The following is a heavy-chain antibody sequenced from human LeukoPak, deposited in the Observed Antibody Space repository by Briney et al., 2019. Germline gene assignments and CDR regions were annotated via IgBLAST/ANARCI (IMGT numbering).Heavy chain of an antibody. D-gene: IGHD5-18*01. CDR1: GYTLTELS. J-gene: IGHJ4*02. V-gene: IGHV1-24*01. CDR3: ATVSGYSYGPFDY. Sequence: ASVKVSCKVSGYTLTELSMHWVRQAPGKGLEWMGGFDPEDGETSYAQKFQGRVTMTEDTSTDTAYMELSSLRSEDTAVYYCATVSGYSYGPFDYWGQGTLVTVSS. CDR2: FDPEDGET.